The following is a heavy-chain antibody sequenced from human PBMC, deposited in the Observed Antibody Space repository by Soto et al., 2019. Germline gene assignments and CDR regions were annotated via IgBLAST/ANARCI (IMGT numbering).Heavy chain of an antibody. J-gene: IGHJ4*02. CDR3: AKDLEDYDFWSGYYFDY. CDR2: ISGSGGST. CDR1: GFTFSSYA. V-gene: IGHV3-23*01. D-gene: IGHD3-3*01. Sequence: GGSLRLSCAASGFTFSSYAMSWVRQAPGKGLEWVSAISGSGGSTYYADSVKGRFTISRDNSKNTLYLQMNSLRAEDTAVYYCAKDLEDYDFWSGYYFDYWGQGTLVTVSS.